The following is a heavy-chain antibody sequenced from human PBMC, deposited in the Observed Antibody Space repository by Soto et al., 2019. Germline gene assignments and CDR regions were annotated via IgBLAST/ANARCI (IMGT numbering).Heavy chain of an antibody. CDR3: TRGGVY. J-gene: IGHJ4*02. CDR2: ISGSGATR. Sequence: GGSLRLSCATSGFTFSAHDMNWVRQAQGRGLEWIAKISGSGATRSYADSVKGRFIISRDNGRRTVDLQMNSLRVEDTAVYYCTRGGVYWGQGTLVTVSS. CDR1: GFTFSAHD. V-gene: IGHV3-48*03.